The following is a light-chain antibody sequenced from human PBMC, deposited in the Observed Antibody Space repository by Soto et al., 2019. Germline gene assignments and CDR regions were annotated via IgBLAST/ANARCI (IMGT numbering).Light chain of an antibody. Sequence: QSALTQPASVSGSPGQSITISCTGTSTDVQEYNLVSWYQQHPGKVPKIIIYEVSKRPSGVSHRFSGSKSDNTASLTISGLQAEEEVDYYCCAYVGGYLVCGGGTKVTVL. CDR2: EVS. CDR1: STDVQEYNL. J-gene: IGLJ2*01. V-gene: IGLV2-23*02. CDR3: CAYVGGYLV.